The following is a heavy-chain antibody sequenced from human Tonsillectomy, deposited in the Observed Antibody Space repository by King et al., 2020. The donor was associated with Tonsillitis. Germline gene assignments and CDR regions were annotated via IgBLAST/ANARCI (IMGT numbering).Heavy chain of an antibody. CDR1: GFTFSDYY. Sequence: HVQLVESGGGLVKPGGSLRLSCAASGFTFSDYYMNWIRQAPGKGLEWVSSISSSGSTVYYADSVKGRFTISRDNAKNSLYLQMNSLRAEDTAVYYCARETRITICGVVHDAFDIWGQGTMVTVSS. D-gene: IGHD3-3*01. V-gene: IGHV3-11*01. CDR3: ARETRITICGVVHDAFDI. J-gene: IGHJ3*02. CDR2: ISSSGSTV.